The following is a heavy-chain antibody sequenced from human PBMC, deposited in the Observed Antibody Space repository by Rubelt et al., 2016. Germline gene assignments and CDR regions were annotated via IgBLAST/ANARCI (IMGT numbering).Heavy chain of an antibody. V-gene: IGHV3-7*02. D-gene: IGHD3-10*01. Sequence: EVQLLESGGGLVQPGGSLRLSCAASGFTFSSYSMSWVRQAPGKGLEWVAYIDQDGSEKYYVASVEGRFTISRDNAKNSLYLQVNSLRAEDTAVYYCARGDVNWGSGLWGQGTLVTVSS. CDR3: ARGDVNWGSGL. J-gene: IGHJ4*02. CDR1: GFTFSSYS. CDR2: IDQDGSEK.